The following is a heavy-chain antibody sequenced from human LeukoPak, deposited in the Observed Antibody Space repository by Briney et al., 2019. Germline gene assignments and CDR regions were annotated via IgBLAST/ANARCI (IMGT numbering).Heavy chain of an antibody. J-gene: IGHJ4*02. D-gene: IGHD3-22*01. Sequence: ASVKVSCKASGYTFTSYGISWVRQAPGQGLEWMGWISAYNGNTNYAQKLQGRVTMTTDTSTSTAYMELRSLRSDDTAVYYCAQANYYDSSGYYEYWGQGTLVTVSS. CDR3: AQANYYDSSGYYEY. V-gene: IGHV1-18*01. CDR2: ISAYNGNT. CDR1: GYTFTSYG.